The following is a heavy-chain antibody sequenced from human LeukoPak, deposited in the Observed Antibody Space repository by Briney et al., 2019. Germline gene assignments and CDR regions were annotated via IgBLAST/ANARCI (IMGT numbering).Heavy chain of an antibody. CDR3: ARVDTTMAHDY. D-gene: IGHD5-18*01. V-gene: IGHV5-51*01. J-gene: IGHJ4*02. CDR2: GDSFT. Sequence: GDSFTRYSPSFQGQVTISADKSISTAYLQWSSLKASDTAMYYCARVDTTMAHDYWGQGTLVTVSS.